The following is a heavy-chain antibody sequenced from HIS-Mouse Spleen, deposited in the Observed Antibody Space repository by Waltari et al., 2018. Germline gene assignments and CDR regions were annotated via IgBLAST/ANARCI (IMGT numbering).Heavy chain of an antibody. J-gene: IGHJ4*02. Sequence: EVQLVESGGGLVKPGGSLRLSCAASGFPFSIYSINWVRPDPGKGLEVVSSISSSSNYIYYADSVKGRFTISRDNAKNSLYLQMNSLRAEDTAVYYCARGDYYDSSGYYRDYWGQGTLVTVSS. V-gene: IGHV3-21*01. CDR3: ARGDYYDSSGYYRDY. CDR2: ISSSSNYI. CDR1: GFPFSIYS. D-gene: IGHD3-22*01.